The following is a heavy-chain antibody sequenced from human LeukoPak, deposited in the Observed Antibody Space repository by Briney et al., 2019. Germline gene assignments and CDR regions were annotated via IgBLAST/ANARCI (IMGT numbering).Heavy chain of an antibody. V-gene: IGHV3-30*18. CDR1: GFTFSDYG. CDR2: ISSDGSSK. CDR3: AKDGPAGGWFYFVL. D-gene: IGHD6-19*01. J-gene: IGHJ4*02. Sequence: GGSLRLSCAGSGFTFSDYGTHWVRPAPGKGLEWVAVISSDGSSKYYADSVKGRFSLSRDNCKNTVYVQMNSLRAEDTAVYYCAKDGPAGGWFYFVLWGQGTLLSVSS.